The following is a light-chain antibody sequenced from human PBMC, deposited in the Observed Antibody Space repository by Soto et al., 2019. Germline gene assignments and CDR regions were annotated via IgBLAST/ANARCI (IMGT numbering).Light chain of an antibody. CDR2: AVS. CDR3: SSYTRDSSYV. J-gene: IGLJ1*01. Sequence: QSVLTQPASVSGSPGQSIAISCTGTSSDAGLYDYVSWYQQHPGKAPQLMIYAVSNRPSGVSNRFSASKSGNTASLFISGLQAEEEADYYCSSYTRDSSYVFGSGTKVTVL. V-gene: IGLV2-14*01. CDR1: SSDAGLYDY.